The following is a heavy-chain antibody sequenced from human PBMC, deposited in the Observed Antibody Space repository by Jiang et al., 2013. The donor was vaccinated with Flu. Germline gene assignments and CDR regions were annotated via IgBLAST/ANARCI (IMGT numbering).Heavy chain of an antibody. CDR2: IYYTGNT. V-gene: IGHV4-39*01. CDR1: GGSISSTNDY. J-gene: IGHJ3*01. D-gene: IGHD3-3*01. CDR3: ARHNWRGVDAFDV. Sequence: PGLVKPSETLSLTCSVSGGSISSTNDYWGWIRQPPGKGLEWIGSIYYTGNTYFNPSLRSRVTISIDTSKNQFSLKLNSVTAADTAVYYCARHNWRGVDAFDVWGQGTMVSVSS.